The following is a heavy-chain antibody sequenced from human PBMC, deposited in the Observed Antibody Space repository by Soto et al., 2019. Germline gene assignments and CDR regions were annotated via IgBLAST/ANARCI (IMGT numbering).Heavy chain of an antibody. V-gene: IGHV2-70*01. D-gene: IGHD2-2*01. Sequence: SGSSLVNSLRPVTLNCTLFGFSLSVGVMCLTWILQPPGKDVGWLALIDWNDDKYYSTSLKTRLTVAKGTSETQVVLPMTKMDPVDTATYHGARMGEIGGTRCPFVGMDVWGHGT. CDR1: GFSLSVGVMC. CDR3: ARMGEIGGTRCPFVGMDV. J-gene: IGHJ6*02. CDR2: IDWNDDK.